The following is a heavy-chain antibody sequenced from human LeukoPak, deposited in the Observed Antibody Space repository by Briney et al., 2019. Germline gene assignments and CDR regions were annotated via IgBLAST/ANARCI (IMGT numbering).Heavy chain of an antibody. V-gene: IGHV1-18*01. Sequence: GSSVKVSCKASGGTFSTLDISWVRQAPGQGLEWMGWISAYNGNTNYAQKLQGRVTMTTDTSTSTAYMELRSLRSDDTAVYYCARDGPAITMVRGVILKPFDYWGQGTLVTVSS. CDR2: ISAYNGNT. D-gene: IGHD3-10*01. CDR3: ARDGPAITMVRGVILKPFDY. CDR1: GGTFSTLD. J-gene: IGHJ4*02.